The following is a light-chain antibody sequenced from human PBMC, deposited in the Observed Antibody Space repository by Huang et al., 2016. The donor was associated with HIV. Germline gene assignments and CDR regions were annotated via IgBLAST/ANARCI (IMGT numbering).Light chain of an antibody. CDR3: KQYGSPLT. V-gene: IGKV3-20*01. Sequence: EIVLTQSPGTLSLSPGERATLSCRASQSVSSSYLAWYQQKPGQAPRLLIFGASSRATGIPDRFSGSGSGTDFTLTISRLEPEDFAVYYCKQYGSPLTFGPGTKVDIK. J-gene: IGKJ3*01. CDR2: GAS. CDR1: QSVSSSY.